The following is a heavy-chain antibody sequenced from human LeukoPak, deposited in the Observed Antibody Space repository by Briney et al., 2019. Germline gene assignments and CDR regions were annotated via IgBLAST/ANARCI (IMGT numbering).Heavy chain of an antibody. Sequence: PGGSLRPSCAASGFTFISYSMNWVRQAPGKGLEWVSSISSSSSYIYYADSVKGRFTISRDNAKNSLYLQMNSLRAEDTAVYYCARARDGYTLGGFHYWGQSTVVTVSS. CDR2: ISSSSSYI. V-gene: IGHV3-21*01. J-gene: IGHJ4*02. CDR1: GFTFISYS. CDR3: ARARDGYTLGGFHY. D-gene: IGHD5-24*01.